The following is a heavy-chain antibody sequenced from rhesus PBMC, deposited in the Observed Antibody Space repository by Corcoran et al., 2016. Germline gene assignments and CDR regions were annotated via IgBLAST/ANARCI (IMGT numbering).Heavy chain of an antibody. D-gene: IGHD6-25*01. V-gene: IGHV4-106*01. CDR3: ASGYSGSQRFDY. Sequence: QVQLQESGPGLVKPSETLSLTCAVSGGSISDDYYWSWIRQPPGKGLEWIGYIYGSGGGTNYNPSLKYRVTISIDTSKNQCSLKLSSVTDADTAVYYCASGYSGSQRFDYWGQGVLVTVSS. J-gene: IGHJ4*01. CDR1: GGSISDDYY. CDR2: IYGSGGGT.